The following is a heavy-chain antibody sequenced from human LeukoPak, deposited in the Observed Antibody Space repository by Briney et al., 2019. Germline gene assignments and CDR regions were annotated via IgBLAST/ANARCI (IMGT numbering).Heavy chain of an antibody. CDR1: GFSFSGHW. Sequence: GGSLRLSCAASGFSFSGHWMHWARQLPGKGLVWVSRISPTGSTTSYADSVKGRFTVSRDNAKNTLYPQVNNLRAEDTAVYYCARGPSSNWSGLDFWGQGTLLTVSS. J-gene: IGHJ4*02. CDR3: ARGPSSNWSGLDF. D-gene: IGHD6-13*01. CDR2: ISPTGSTT. V-gene: IGHV3-74*01.